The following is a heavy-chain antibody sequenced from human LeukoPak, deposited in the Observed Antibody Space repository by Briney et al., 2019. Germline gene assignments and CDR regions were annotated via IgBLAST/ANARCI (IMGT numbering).Heavy chain of an antibody. CDR2: ITSSSSTI. J-gene: IGHJ4*02. D-gene: IGHD3-3*01. CDR1: GFTFSSYD. CDR3: ARDREPHDFWSGYHDY. V-gene: IGHV3-48*01. Sequence: GGSLRLSCAASGFTFSSYDMSWVRQAPGKGLEWVSYITSSSSTIYYADSVKGRFTISRDNAKNSLYLQMNSLRAEDTAVYYCARDREPHDFWSGYHDYWGQGTLVTVSS.